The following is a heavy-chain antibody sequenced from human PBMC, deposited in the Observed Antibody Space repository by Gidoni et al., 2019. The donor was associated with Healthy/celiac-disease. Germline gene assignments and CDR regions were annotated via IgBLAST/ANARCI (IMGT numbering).Heavy chain of an antibody. J-gene: IGHJ5*02. CDR2: INHSGST. CDR3: ARGLDYGDYVGWFDP. Sequence: QVQLQQWGAGLLKPSETLSLTCAVYGGSFSGYYWSWIRQPPGKGLEWIGEINHSGSTNYTPSLKSRVTISVDTSKNQFSLKLSSVTAADTAVYYCARGLDYGDYVGWFDPWGQGTLVTVSS. V-gene: IGHV4-34*01. D-gene: IGHD4-17*01. CDR1: GGSFSGYY.